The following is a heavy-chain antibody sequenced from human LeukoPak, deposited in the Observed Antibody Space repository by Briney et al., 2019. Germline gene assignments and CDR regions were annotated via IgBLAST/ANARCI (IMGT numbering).Heavy chain of an antibody. J-gene: IGHJ4*02. D-gene: IGHD1-26*01. CDR1: GVSISSSSYY. CDR3: ARGPPGLKESGGLFDY. CDR2: IYYSGST. V-gene: IGHV4-39*01. Sequence: SETLSLTCAVSGVSISSSSYYWGWIRQPPGKGLEWIGSIYYSGSTYYNPSLKSRVTISFDKSKNQFSLKLSSVTAADTAVYYCARGPPGLKESGGLFDYWGQGTLVTVSS.